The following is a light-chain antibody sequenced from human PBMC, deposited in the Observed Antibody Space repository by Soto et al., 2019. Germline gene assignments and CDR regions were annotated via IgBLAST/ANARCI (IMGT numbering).Light chain of an antibody. CDR3: QQSYSASMYS. V-gene: IGKV1-39*01. CDR1: RSIGTY. CDR2: GAS. J-gene: IGKJ2*01. Sequence: DIPMTQSPSSLSASVGDTVTITCRASRSIGTYLHWYQQKPGKAPKFVIYGASNLQSGVPSRFSGSGSGTDFTLTISSLQPEDFATYYCQQSYSASMYSFGQGTKLEIK.